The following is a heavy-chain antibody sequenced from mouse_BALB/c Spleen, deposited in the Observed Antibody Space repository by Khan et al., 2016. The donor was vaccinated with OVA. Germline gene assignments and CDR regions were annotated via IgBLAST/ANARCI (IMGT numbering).Heavy chain of an antibody. CDR2: IYPGNVNT. V-gene: IGHV1S56*01. J-gene: IGHJ4*01. Sequence: QVQLQQSGPELVKPGASVRISCKASGYTFRTYYIHWVKQRPGQGLEWIGWIYPGNVNTKYNEKFKGKATLTADKSSSKAYMQLSSLTSEASACYFCARDDYFVGDAMDYWGQGTSVTVSS. D-gene: IGHD2-4*01. CDR1: GYTFRTYY. CDR3: ARDDYFVGDAMDY.